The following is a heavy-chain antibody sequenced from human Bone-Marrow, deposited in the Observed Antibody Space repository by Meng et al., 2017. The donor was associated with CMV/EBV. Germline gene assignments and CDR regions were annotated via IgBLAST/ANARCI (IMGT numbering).Heavy chain of an antibody. D-gene: IGHD2-2*01. V-gene: IGHV1-69*05. CDR3: ARDIVVVPAAIGYSSSWYSQQPPYGMDV. CDR1: GGTFSSYA. J-gene: IGHJ6*02. Sequence: KVSCKASGGTFSSYAISWVRQAPGQGLEWMGGIIPIFGTANYAQKFQGRVTITTDESTSTAYMELSSLRSEDTAVYYCARDIVVVPAAIGYSSSWYSQQPPYGMDVWGQGTTVTVSS. CDR2: IIPIFGTA.